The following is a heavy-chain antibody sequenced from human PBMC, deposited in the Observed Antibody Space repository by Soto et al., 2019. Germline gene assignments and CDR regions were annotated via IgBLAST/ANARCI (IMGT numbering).Heavy chain of an antibody. CDR2: ISGSGGST. Sequence: GALRLSCAASGFTFSSYAMSWVRQAPGKGLEWVSAISGSGGSTYYADSVKGRFTISRDNSKNTLYLQMNSLRAEDTAVYYCAKDQSVVVVAARGFYFDYWGQGTLVTVSS. J-gene: IGHJ4*02. CDR3: AKDQSVVVVAARGFYFDY. V-gene: IGHV3-23*01. D-gene: IGHD2-15*01. CDR1: GFTFSSYA.